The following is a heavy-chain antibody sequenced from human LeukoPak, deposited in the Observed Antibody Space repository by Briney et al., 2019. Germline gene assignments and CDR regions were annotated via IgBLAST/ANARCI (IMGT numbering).Heavy chain of an antibody. D-gene: IGHD6-19*01. Sequence: ASVKVSRKASGYTFTSYGISWVRQAPGQGLEWMGWISAYNGNTNYAQKLQGRVTITTDTSTSTAYMELRSLRSDDTAVYYCARVVAVADDAFDIWGQGTMVTVSS. J-gene: IGHJ3*02. CDR3: ARVVAVADDAFDI. V-gene: IGHV1-18*01. CDR2: ISAYNGNT. CDR1: GYTFTSYG.